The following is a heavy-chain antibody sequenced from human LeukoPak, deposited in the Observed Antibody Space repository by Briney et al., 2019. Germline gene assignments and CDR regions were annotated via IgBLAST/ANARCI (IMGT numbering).Heavy chain of an antibody. CDR2: IYHSGST. CDR1: GGSISSGGYS. D-gene: IGHD3-10*01. J-gene: IGHJ5*02. V-gene: IGHV4-30-2*01. CDR3: ARGSILLWFGESYGT. Sequence: SQTLSLTCAVSGGSISSGGYSWSWIRQPPGKGLEWIGYIYHSGSTYYNPSLKSRVTISVDRSKNQFSLKLSSVTAADTAVYYCARGSILLWFGESYGTWGQGTLVTVSS.